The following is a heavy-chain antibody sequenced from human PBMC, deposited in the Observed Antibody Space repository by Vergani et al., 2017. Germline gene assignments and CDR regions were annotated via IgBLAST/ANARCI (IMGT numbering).Heavy chain of an antibody. CDR2: INHSGST. D-gene: IGHD1-14*01. CDR3: ARRRRKARNHYYPEYYFDY. V-gene: IGHV4-34*01. Sequence: QVQLQQWGAGLLKPSETLSLTCAVYGGSFSGYYWSWIRQPPGKGLEWIGEINHSGSTNYNPSLKSRVTISVDTSKNQFSLKLSSVTAADTAVYYCARRRRKARNHYYPEYYFDYWGQGTLVTVSS. J-gene: IGHJ4*02. CDR1: GGSFSGYY.